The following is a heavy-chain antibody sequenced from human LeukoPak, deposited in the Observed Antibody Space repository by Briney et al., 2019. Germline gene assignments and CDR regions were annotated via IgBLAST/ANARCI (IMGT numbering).Heavy chain of an antibody. CDR3: ARENSGLQLRMGPRYYYYMDV. Sequence: PSETLSLTCTVSGGSISSSSYYWGWIRQPPGKGLEWIGSIYYSGSTYYNPSLKSRVTISVDTSKNQFSLKLSSVTAADTAVYYCARENSGLQLRMGPRYYYYMDVWGKGTTVTVSS. J-gene: IGHJ6*03. D-gene: IGHD5-24*01. V-gene: IGHV4-39*07. CDR2: IYYSGST. CDR1: GGSISSSSYY.